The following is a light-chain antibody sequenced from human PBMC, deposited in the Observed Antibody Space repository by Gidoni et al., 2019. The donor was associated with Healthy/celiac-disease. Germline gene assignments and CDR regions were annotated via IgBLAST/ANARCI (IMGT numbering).Light chain of an antibody. J-gene: IGKJ2*03. CDR3: QQSYSTPYS. CDR2: AAS. V-gene: IGKV1-39*01. CDR1: QSISSY. Sequence: DIQMTQSPSSLSASVGDRVTITCRASQSISSYLNWYQQKPGKAPKLLIYAASSLQSGVPSRFSGSGSGTDFTLTISSLQPEDFATYYCQQSYSTPYSFXQXTKLEI.